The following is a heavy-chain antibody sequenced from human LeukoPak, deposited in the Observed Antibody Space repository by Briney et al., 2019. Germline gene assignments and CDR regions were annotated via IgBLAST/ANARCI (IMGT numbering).Heavy chain of an antibody. J-gene: IGHJ4*02. CDR2: ISYDGSNK. D-gene: IGHD3-22*01. CDR3: ANPQHYYDSSGSMSY. CDR1: GFTFSSYG. Sequence: GGSLRLSCAASGFTFSSYGMHWVRQAPGKGLEWVAVISYDGSNKYYADSVKGRFTISRDNSKNTLYLQMNSLRAEDTAMYYCANPQHYYDSSGSMSYWGQGILVTVSS. V-gene: IGHV3-30*18.